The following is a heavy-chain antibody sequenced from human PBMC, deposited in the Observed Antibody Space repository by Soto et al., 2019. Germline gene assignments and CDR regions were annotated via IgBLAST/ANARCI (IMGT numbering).Heavy chain of an antibody. CDR1: GGSISSSSYY. Sequence: SETLSLTCTVSGGSISSSSYYWAWIRQPPEKGLEWIGSFYYSGSTYYNPSLKSRVTISVDTSKNQFSLKLNSVIAADTAVYYCARHQEVVVATFFDYWGQGSLVTVSS. V-gene: IGHV4-39*01. CDR2: FYYSGST. D-gene: IGHD5-12*01. CDR3: ARHQEVVVATFFDY. J-gene: IGHJ4*02.